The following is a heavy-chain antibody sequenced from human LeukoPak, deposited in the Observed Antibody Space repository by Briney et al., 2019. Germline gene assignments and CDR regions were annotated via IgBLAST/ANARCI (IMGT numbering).Heavy chain of an antibody. CDR3: ARERGAGLSSSWVDY. Sequence: GGSLRLSCAASGFTFSSYSMNWVRQAPGKGLEWVSSISSSSTYTYYADSVKGRFTISRDNANNSLYLQMNSLRVEDTAVYYCARERGAGLSSSWVDYWGQGTLVTVSS. CDR1: GFTFSSYS. J-gene: IGHJ4*02. V-gene: IGHV3-21*01. D-gene: IGHD6-13*01. CDR2: ISSSSTYT.